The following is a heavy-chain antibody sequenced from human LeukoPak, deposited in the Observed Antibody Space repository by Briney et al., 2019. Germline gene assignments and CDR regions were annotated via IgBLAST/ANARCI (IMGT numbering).Heavy chain of an antibody. D-gene: IGHD2-15*01. CDR3: ATSGGSILPSAASTGNWYMDV. Sequence: GRSLRLSCAASGFSFSDYSMNWVRQAPGKGLAWVASITSAGGYRYYVDSVEGRFTISRDNAKNSLFLQMNDLRAEDTAVYFCATSGGSILPSAASTGNWYMDVWGRGTTVTVSS. CDR2: ITSAGGYR. V-gene: IGHV3-21*01. CDR1: GFSFSDYS. J-gene: IGHJ6*03.